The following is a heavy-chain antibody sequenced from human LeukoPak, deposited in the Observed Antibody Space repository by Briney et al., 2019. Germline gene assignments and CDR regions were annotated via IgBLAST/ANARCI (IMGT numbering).Heavy chain of an antibody. CDR3: ARGMGSGWFRPFDY. D-gene: IGHD6-19*01. Sequence: GGSLRLSCAASGFTFSSYSMNWVRQAPGKGLEWVSSISSSSSYIYYADSVKGRFTISRDNAKNSLYLQMNSLRAEDTAVYYCARGMGSGWFRPFDYWGQGTLVTVSS. CDR2: ISSSSSYI. J-gene: IGHJ4*02. CDR1: GFTFSSYS. V-gene: IGHV3-21*01.